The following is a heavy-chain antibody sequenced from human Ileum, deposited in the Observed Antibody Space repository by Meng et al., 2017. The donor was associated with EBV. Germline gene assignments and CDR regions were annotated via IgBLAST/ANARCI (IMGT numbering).Heavy chain of an antibody. V-gene: IGHV6-1*01. D-gene: IGHD6-13*01. Sequence: QVQLQQSGPGLVKPSXTTSRTCSXSWDRVSSNSAAWNWIRQSPSRGLEWLERTYYRSKWYNDYAVSVKSRIIINPDTSKNQFSLQLSSVTPEDTAIYYCAIADAGFYSSTWYFDYWGQGTLVTVSS. CDR1: WDRVSSNSAA. J-gene: IGHJ4*02. CDR2: TYYRSKWYN. CDR3: AIADAGFYSSTWYFDY.